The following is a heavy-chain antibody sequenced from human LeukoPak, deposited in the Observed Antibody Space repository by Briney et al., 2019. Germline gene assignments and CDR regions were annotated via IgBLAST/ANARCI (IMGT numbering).Heavy chain of an antibody. D-gene: IGHD6-19*01. CDR1: GFTFTTYA. V-gene: IGHV3-23*01. CDR3: AKDLYRSGAERYLDY. J-gene: IGHJ4*02. CDR2: ISGSGGST. Sequence: GGSLRLSCAASGFTFTTYAMSWVRQAPGKGLEWVSAISGSGGSTYYADSVKGRITISRDNPKNTLYLQMNSLRAEDTAVYFCAKDLYRSGAERYLDYWGQGTLVTVSS.